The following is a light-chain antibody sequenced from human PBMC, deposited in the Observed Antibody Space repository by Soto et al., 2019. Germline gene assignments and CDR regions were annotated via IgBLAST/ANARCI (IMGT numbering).Light chain of an antibody. Sequence: DIQLTQSPSSLSASVGDRVTITCRASQSISTSLNWYQQKPGKAPNLLIFTSSNLESGVPSRFSGSGSGTDFTLTISSLQPEDFANYFCQQGYSRPRTFGQGTKVEIK. J-gene: IGKJ1*01. CDR1: QSISTS. CDR2: TSS. CDR3: QQGYSRPRT. V-gene: IGKV1-39*01.